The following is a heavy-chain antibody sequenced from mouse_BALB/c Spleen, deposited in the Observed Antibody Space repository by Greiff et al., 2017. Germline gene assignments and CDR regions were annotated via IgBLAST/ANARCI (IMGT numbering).Heavy chain of an antibody. CDR2: INPYNGAT. J-gene: IGHJ4*01. CDR3: ARGDGYSYAMDY. Sequence: VQLQQSGPELVKPGASVKISCKASGYSFTGYYMHWVKQSHVKSLEWIGRINPYNGATSYNQNFKDKASLTVDKSSSTAYMELHSLTSEDSAVYYCARGDGYSYAMDYWGQGTSVTVSS. D-gene: IGHD2-3*01. CDR1: GYSFTGYY. V-gene: IGHV1-31*01.